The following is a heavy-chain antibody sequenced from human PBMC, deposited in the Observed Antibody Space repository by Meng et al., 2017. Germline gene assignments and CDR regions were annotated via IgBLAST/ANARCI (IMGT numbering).Heavy chain of an antibody. CDR3: ARGSVVISAELSYYGMDV. CDR2: ISYDGSNK. V-gene: IGHV3-30*04. D-gene: IGHD3-22*01. J-gene: IGHJ6*02. CDR1: GFTFGSYA. Sequence: GGSLRLSCAASGFTFGSYAMHWVRQAPGKGLEWVAVISYDGSNKYYADSVKGRFTISRDNSKNTLYLQMNSLRAEDTAVYYCARGSVVISAELSYYGMDVWGQGTTVTVSS.